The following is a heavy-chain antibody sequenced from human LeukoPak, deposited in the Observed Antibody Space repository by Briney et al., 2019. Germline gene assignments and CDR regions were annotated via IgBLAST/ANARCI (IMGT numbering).Heavy chain of an antibody. Sequence: PSETLSLTCTVSGGSISDYYWTWIRQPPGKGLEWIGYIYYSGSTNYNPSLKSRVTISLDTSKNQFSLKLSSVTAADTAVYYCARDYDPWYYMDVWGKGTTVTVSS. CDR2: IYYSGST. V-gene: IGHV4-59*12. J-gene: IGHJ6*03. CDR3: ARDYDPWYYMDV. CDR1: GGSISDYY. D-gene: IGHD3-3*01.